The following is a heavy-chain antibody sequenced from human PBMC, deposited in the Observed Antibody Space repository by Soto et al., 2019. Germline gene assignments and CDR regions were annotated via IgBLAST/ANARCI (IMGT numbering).Heavy chain of an antibody. V-gene: IGHV1-69*01. Sequence: QVQLVQSGAEVKKPGSSVKVSCKASGDPFSTYAISWVRQAPGQGLEWMGGIIPLFGTAHYAQKFQGRLTLTADESTSSGYMELSSLRFDDTAIYFCARAEGAGTTYWFDPWGQGTPVTVSS. CDR1: GDPFSTYA. D-gene: IGHD1-1*01. CDR3: ARAEGAGTTYWFDP. CDR2: IIPLFGTA. J-gene: IGHJ5*02.